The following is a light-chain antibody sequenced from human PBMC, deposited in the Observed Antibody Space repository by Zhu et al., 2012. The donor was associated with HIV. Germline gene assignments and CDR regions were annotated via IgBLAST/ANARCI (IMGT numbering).Light chain of an antibody. J-gene: IGKJ4*01. CDR1: QSVSSY. CDR2: DAS. Sequence: EIVLTQSPATLSLSPGERATLSCRASQSVSSYLAWYQQKPGQAPRLLIYDASNRATGIPARFSGSGSGTEFTLTISSLQPEDFATYFCQHLTLYPTFGGGSKVEIK. CDR3: QHLTLYPT. V-gene: IGKV3-11*01.